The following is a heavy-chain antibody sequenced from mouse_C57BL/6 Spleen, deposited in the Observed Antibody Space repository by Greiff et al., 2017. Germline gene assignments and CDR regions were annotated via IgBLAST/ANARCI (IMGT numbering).Heavy chain of an antibody. CDR3: ADYDPQYYAMDY. V-gene: IGHV1-81*01. CDR1: GYTFTSYG. CDR2: IYPRSGNT. J-gene: IGHJ4*01. Sequence: VKLQESGAELARPGASVKLSCKASGYTFTSYGISWVKQRTGQGLEWIGEIYPRSGNTYYNEKFKGKATLTAYKSSSTAYMELRSLTSEDSAVYFCADYDPQYYAMDYWGQGTSVTVSS. D-gene: IGHD2-4*01.